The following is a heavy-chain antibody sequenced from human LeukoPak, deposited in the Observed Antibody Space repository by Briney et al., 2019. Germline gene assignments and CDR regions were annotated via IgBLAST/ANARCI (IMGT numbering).Heavy chain of an antibody. J-gene: IGHJ4*02. CDR3: AKDYHYYYDSSGYIDY. CDR1: GLTFDDYA. CDR2: ISWNSGSI. Sequence: QPGRSLRLSCAASGLTFDDYAMHWVRQAPGKGLEWVSGISWNSGSIGYADSVKGRFTISRDNAKNSLYLQMNSLRAEDTALYYCAKDYHYYYDSSGYIDYWGQGTLVTVSS. V-gene: IGHV3-9*01. D-gene: IGHD3-22*01.